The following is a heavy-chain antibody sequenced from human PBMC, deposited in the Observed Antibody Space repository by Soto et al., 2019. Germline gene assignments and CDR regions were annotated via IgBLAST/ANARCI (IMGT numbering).Heavy chain of an antibody. J-gene: IGHJ4*02. CDR3: ATGVWYSSGWHFDY. CDR1: GYTFTSYA. V-gene: IGHV1-3*01. D-gene: IGHD6-19*01. Sequence: QVQLVQSGAEVKKPGASVKVSCKASGYTFTSYAMHWVRQAPGQRLEWMGWINAGNGNTKYSQKFQGRVTITRDTSESTAYMELRSLRSEDTAVYYCATGVWYSSGWHFDYWGQGTLVTVSS. CDR2: INAGNGNT.